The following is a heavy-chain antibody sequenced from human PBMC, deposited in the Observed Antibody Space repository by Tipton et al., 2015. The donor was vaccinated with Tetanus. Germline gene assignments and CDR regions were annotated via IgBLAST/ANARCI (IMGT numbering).Heavy chain of an antibody. Sequence: TLSLTCTVSGGSVSSGSYYWSWVRQPPGKGLEWIGYIYYTGSTNYNPSLKSGVTISLDTSKNQFSLKLTSVSAADTAVYYCARLTGHSMDVVDYYYFGMDVWGQGTKVTVSS. CDR2: IYYTGST. D-gene: IGHD2-21*01. J-gene: IGHJ6*02. CDR1: GGSVSSGSYY. CDR3: ARLTGHSMDVVDYYYFGMDV. V-gene: IGHV4-61*01.